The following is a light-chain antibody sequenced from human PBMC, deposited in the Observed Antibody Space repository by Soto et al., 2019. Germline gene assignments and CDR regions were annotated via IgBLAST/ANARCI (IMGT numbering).Light chain of an antibody. CDR1: QSISSS. CDR2: GAS. CDR3: QQYNCWPRT. V-gene: IGKV3D-15*01. J-gene: IGKJ4*02. Sequence: EIVMTQSPATLSVSQGERATLSCSASQSISSSYVSWYQQRPGQPPRLLIYGASRRATGIPDRFSGSGSGTEFTLTSSSLQSEVVAFYYRQQYNCWPRTFGGGTKVDI.